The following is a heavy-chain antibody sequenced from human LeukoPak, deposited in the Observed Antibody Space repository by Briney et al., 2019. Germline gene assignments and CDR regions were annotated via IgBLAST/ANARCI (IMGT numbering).Heavy chain of an antibody. CDR2: IKSDGITI. D-gene: IGHD1-20*01. CDR1: GFTFSNYM. Sequence: QSGGSLRLSCAASGFTFSNYMMHWVRQAPGKGLVWVSRIKSDGITITYADSVKGRLTISRDNAKNTLYLQMNSLRAEDTAVYYCLRDLNWSLDQWGQGTLVTVSS. J-gene: IGHJ4*02. V-gene: IGHV3-74*01. CDR3: LRDLNWSLDQ.